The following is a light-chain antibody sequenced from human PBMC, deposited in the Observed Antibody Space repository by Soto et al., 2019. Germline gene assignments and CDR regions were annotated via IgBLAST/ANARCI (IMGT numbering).Light chain of an antibody. CDR2: SNT. J-gene: IGLJ3*02. CDR1: SSNIGSRT. V-gene: IGLV1-44*01. CDR3: AAWDDTLNGWV. Sequence: QSVLTQPPSASGIPGQRVTISCSGSSSNIGSRTVNWYQQLPGTAPKVLIYSNTQRPSGVPDRFSGSKSGTSGSLAISGLQSEDEADYDCAAWDDTLNGWVFGGGTKLTVL.